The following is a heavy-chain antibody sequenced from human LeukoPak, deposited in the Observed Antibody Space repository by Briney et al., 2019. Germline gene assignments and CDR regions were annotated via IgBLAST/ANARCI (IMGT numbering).Heavy chain of an antibody. CDR2: IIPILGIA. Sequence: SVKVSCKTSEYTFTNYDISWVRQAPGQGLEWMGRIIPILGIANYAQKFQGRVTITADKSTSTAYMELSSLRSEDTAVYYCARNRYYYDSGNPHFDSWGQGTLVTVSS. CDR3: ARNRYYYDSGNPHFDS. CDR1: EYTFTNYD. V-gene: IGHV1-69*04. D-gene: IGHD3-10*01. J-gene: IGHJ4*02.